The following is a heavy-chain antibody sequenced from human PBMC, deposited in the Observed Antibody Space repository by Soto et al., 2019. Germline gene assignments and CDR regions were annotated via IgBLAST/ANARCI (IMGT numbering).Heavy chain of an antibody. J-gene: IGHJ5*02. CDR1: GFTFSSYT. D-gene: IGHD3-22*01. Sequence: GGSLRLSCAASGFTFSSYTMNWVRQAPGKGLEWVSSISSSSSYIYYADSVKGRFTISRDNAKNSLYLQMNSLRAEDTAVYYCASAKYNYDSHTGAWFDPWGQGTLVTVSS. V-gene: IGHV3-21*01. CDR2: ISSSSSYI. CDR3: ASAKYNYDSHTGAWFDP.